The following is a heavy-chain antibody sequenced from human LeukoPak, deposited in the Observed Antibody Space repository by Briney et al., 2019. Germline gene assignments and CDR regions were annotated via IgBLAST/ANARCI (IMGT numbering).Heavy chain of an antibody. CDR2: INHSGST. D-gene: IGHD6-13*01. CDR1: GGSISSYY. CDR3: ARHASKYPSIAAAGRTRKYWYFDL. V-gene: IGHV4-34*01. Sequence: SETLSLTCTVSGGSISSYYWSWIRQPPGKGLEWIGEINHSGSTNYNPSLKSRVTISVDASKNQFSLKLSSVTAADTAVYYCARHASKYPSIAAAGRTRKYWYFDLWGRGTLVTVSS. J-gene: IGHJ2*01.